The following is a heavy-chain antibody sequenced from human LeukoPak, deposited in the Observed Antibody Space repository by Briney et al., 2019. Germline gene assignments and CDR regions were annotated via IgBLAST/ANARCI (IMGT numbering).Heavy chain of an antibody. J-gene: IGHJ4*02. CDR3: ARHRRRDGYNFDY. CDR1: GGSISSNIW. V-gene: IGHV4-4*02. CDR2: IFHSGSP. Sequence: SGTLSLTCAVSGGSISSNIWWTWARQPPGKGLEWIGEIFHSGSPNYTPSLKSRVTISVDKSKNQFSLKLTPVTAADTAVYYCARHRRRDGYNFDYWGQGTLVTVSS. D-gene: IGHD5-24*01.